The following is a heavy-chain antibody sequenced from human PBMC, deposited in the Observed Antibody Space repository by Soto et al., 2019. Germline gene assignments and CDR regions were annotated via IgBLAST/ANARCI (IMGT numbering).Heavy chain of an antibody. CDR1: GGFVSSGSYY. J-gene: IGHJ4*02. CDR3: ARRTVNIRTFYSGLKTPCFDY. D-gene: IGHD6-19*01. Sequence: PSETLSLTCAVYGGFVSSGSYYWSWIRKPPGKGLEWIGEMSHSGGTHFNPSLKSRVTISVDTSKNQFSLKLRSVTAADTAIYYCARRTVNIRTFYSGLKTPCFDYWGQGAPVTVSS. V-gene: IGHV4-61*01. CDR2: MSHSGGT.